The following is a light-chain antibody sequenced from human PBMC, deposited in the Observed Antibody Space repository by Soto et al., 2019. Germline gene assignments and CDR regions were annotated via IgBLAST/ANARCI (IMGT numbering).Light chain of an antibody. CDR3: QQYNSYSPA. J-gene: IGKJ1*01. Sequence: DIQMTQSPSTLSASVGDRVTITCRASQSISSWLAWYQQKPGKAPKLLIYKASSLESGFPSRLSGSGSGTEFTLTISSLQPDDFATYYCQQYNSYSPAFGQGTKVEIK. CDR1: QSISSW. V-gene: IGKV1-5*03. CDR2: KAS.